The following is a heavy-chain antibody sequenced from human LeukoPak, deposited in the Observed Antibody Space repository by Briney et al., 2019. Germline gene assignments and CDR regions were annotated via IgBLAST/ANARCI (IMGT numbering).Heavy chain of an antibody. V-gene: IGHV4-39*07. D-gene: IGHD1-7*01. CDR3: ARDAKGWFITGTPKGDAFDI. J-gene: IGHJ3*02. CDR2: IYYSGST. Sequence: SSETLSLTCTVSGGSISSSSYYWGWIRQPPGKGLEWIGSIYYSGSTYYNPSLKSRVTISVDRSKNQFSLKLSSVTAADTAVYYCARDAKGWFITGTPKGDAFDIWGQGTMVTVSS. CDR1: GGSISSSSYY.